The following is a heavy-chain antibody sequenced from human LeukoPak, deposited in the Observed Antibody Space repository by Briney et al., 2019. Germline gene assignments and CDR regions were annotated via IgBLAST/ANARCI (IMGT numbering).Heavy chain of an antibody. V-gene: IGHV1-2*02. CDR1: GYTFTDYC. CDR3: ARKDIAVAGLHYYGMDV. J-gene: IGHJ6*02. CDR2: INPHSGGT. D-gene: IGHD6-19*01. Sequence: EASVKVSCKASGYTFTDYCIHWVRQAPGQGLEWMGWINPHSGGTNYAQKFRGRVTMTRDTSISTAYMELSRLRSDDTAVYFCARKDIAVAGLHYYGMDVWGQGTTVTVSS.